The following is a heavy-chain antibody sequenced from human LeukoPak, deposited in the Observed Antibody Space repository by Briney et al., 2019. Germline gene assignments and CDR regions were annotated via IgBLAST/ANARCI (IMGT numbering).Heavy chain of an antibody. J-gene: IGHJ4*02. CDR2: IYYSGST. CDR1: GGSISSYY. CDR3: ARQRFLEWYFDY. Sequence: SETLSLTCTVSGGSISSYYWSWTRQPPGKGLEWIGYIYYSGSTNYNPSLKSRVTISVDTSKNQFSLKLSSVTAADTAVYYCARQRFLEWYFDYWGQGTLVTVSS. V-gene: IGHV4-59*08. D-gene: IGHD3-3*01.